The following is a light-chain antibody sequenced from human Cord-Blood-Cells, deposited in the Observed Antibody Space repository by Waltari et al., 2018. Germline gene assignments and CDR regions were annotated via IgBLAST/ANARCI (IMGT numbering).Light chain of an antibody. CDR3: ETWDSNTRV. V-gene: IGLV4-60*03. CDR1: SGHSSYI. Sequence: QPVLTQSSSASASLGSSVKLTCTLSSGHSSYIIAWHQQQPGKAPRYLMKLEGSGSYNKGSGVPDRFSGSSSGADRYRTISNLQSEDEADYYCETWDSNTRVFGTGTKVTVL. CDR2: LEGSGSY. J-gene: IGLJ1*01.